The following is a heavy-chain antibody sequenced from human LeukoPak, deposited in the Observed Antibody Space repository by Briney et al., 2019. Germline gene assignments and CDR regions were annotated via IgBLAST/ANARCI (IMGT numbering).Heavy chain of an antibody. CDR3: ARTEESGYSYGYFGYYYYMDV. Sequence: SETLSLTCTVSGGSISSGSYYWSWIRQPAGKGLEWIGRIYTSGSTNYNPSLKSRVTISVDTSKNQFSLKLSSVTAADTAVYYCARTEESGYSYGYFGYYYYMDVWGKGTTVTVSS. J-gene: IGHJ6*03. D-gene: IGHD5-18*01. CDR1: GGSISSGSYY. V-gene: IGHV4-61*02. CDR2: IYTSGST.